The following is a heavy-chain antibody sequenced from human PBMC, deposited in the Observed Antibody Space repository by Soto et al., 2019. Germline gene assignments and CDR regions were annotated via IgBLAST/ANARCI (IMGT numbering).Heavy chain of an antibody. V-gene: IGHV3-30-3*01. D-gene: IGHD3-9*01. CDR1: GFTFSSYA. CDR2: ISYGGSNK. J-gene: IGHJ4*02. Sequence: QVQLVESGGGVVQPGRSLRLSCAASGFTFSSYAMHWVRQAPGKGLEWVAVISYGGSNKYYADSVKGRFTISRDNSKNTLYLQMNSLRAEDTAVYYCARAEGYFDWLLFYWGQGTLVTVSS. CDR3: ARAEGYFDWLLFY.